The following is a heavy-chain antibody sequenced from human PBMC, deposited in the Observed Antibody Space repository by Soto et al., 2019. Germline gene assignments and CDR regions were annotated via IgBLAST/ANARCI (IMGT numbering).Heavy chain of an antibody. J-gene: IGHJ5*02. D-gene: IGHD5-18*01. CDR3: KRVATAVPS. CDR1: NGSLNFYD. CDR2: IYYRGTT. V-gene: IGHV4-59*12. Sequence: PWETLSLTGNVSNGSLNFYDWSWSRQPPGKELEWIGNIYYRGTTNYNPSLQGRVTMSIDTSKNQFSLMLTSVTAADTAVYYYKRVATAVPSWGRGVLVTVSS.